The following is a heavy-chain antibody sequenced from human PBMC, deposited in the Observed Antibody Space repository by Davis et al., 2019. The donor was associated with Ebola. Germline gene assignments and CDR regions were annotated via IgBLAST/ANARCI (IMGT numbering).Heavy chain of an antibody. V-gene: IGHV3-11*06. CDR1: GLTVCSNY. CDR3: ARDSVVITFNYFDN. Sequence: AGSLTPPCPVSGLTVCSNYMSWVRQAPGKGLEWISYISQSRSYTIYADSVKGRFTISRDDAKNLLYLQMNSLRAEDTAVYYCARDSVVITFNYFDNWGQGTEDTVSS. D-gene: IGHD3-22*01. J-gene: IGHJ4*02. CDR2: ISQSRSYT.